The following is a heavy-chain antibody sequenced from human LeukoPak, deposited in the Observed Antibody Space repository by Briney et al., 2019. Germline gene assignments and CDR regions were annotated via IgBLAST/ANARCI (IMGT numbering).Heavy chain of an antibody. Sequence: GGSLRLSCAASGFTFSAYEMNWVRQAPGKGLEWVAVISYDGSNKYYADSVKGRFTISRDNSKNTLYLQMNSLRAEDTAVYYCANLYGDYGFDYWGQGTLVTVSS. D-gene: IGHD4-17*01. J-gene: IGHJ4*02. V-gene: IGHV3-30*18. CDR3: ANLYGDYGFDY. CDR2: ISYDGSNK. CDR1: GFTFSAYE.